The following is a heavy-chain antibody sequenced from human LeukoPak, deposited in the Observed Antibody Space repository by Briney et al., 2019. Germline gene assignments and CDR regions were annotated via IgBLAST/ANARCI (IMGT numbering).Heavy chain of an antibody. CDR3: AREGTVTTGYGMDV. V-gene: IGHV3-30*03. D-gene: IGHD4-17*01. CDR2: ISYDGSSK. Sequence: GGSLRLSCAASGFTFSSYGMHWVRQAPGKGLEWVAVISYDGSSKYYADSVKGRFTISRDNSKNTLYLQMNSLRVEDTAVYYCAREGTVTTGYGMDVWGQGTTVTVSS. J-gene: IGHJ6*02. CDR1: GFTFSSYG.